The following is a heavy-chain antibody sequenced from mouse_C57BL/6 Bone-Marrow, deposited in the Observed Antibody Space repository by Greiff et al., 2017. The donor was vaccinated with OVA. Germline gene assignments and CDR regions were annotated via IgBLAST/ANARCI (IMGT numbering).Heavy chain of an antibody. CDR1: GYTFTSYW. V-gene: IGHV1-55*01. CDR2: IYPGSGST. CDR3: AREAHYGSSYGVYWYFDV. D-gene: IGHD1-1*01. Sequence: QVQLKQPGAELVKPGASVKMSCKASGYTFTSYWITWVKQRPGQGLEWIGDIYPGSGSTNYNEKFKSKATLTVDTSSSTAYMQLSSLTSEDSAVYYCAREAHYGSSYGVYWYFDVWGTGTTVTVSS. J-gene: IGHJ1*03.